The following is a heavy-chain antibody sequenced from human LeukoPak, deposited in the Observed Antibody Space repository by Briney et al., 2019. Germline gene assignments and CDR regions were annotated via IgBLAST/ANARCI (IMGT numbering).Heavy chain of an antibody. CDR3: AKDARRTNGWYFFDY. CDR2: ISDSGSIT. J-gene: IGHJ4*02. Sequence: TGGSLRLSCAASGFAFSSLAMGWDRQAPGKGLEWVSVISDSGSITYYADSVKGRFTISRDNSKNTLFLQMNSLGAEDTAVYYCAKDARRTNGWYFFDYWGQGTLVTVSS. D-gene: IGHD6-19*01. CDR1: GFAFSSLA. V-gene: IGHV3-23*01.